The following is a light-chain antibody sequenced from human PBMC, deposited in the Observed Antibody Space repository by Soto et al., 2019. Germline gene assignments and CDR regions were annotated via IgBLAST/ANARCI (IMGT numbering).Light chain of an antibody. J-gene: IGKJ2*01. V-gene: IGKV3-20*01. CDR2: GAS. Sequence: EIVLTQSPGTLSLSPGERATLSCRASQSVSSSYLAWYQQKPGQAPRLLIYGASSRATGIPDRFRGSESGTDFTLTISRLEPEDFAVYYCQQYGSSPPLYTFGQGSKLEIK. CDR3: QQYGSSPPLYT. CDR1: QSVSSSY.